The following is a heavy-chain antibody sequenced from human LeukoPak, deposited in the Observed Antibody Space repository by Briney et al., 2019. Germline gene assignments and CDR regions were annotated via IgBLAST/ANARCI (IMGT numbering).Heavy chain of an antibody. CDR2: GSERGGT. V-gene: IGHV4-34*01. CDR1: GASLNGHY. CDR3: AKNGQSGFSFDP. D-gene: IGHD2-8*01. J-gene: IGHJ5*02. Sequence: PSETLSLTCAVYGASLNGHYWSWIRQPPGKGLEWIGEGSERGGTKFSPSLRGRVAISADTSKNQFSLHLYSVTAADTAVYYCAKNGQSGFSFDPWGQGTLVTVSS.